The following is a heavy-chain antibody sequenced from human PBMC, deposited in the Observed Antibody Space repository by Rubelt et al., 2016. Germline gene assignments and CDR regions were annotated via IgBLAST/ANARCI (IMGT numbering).Heavy chain of an antibody. CDR3: ARQGWMKGFDP. CDR1: GGSLSSSSYY. V-gene: IGHV4-39*01. CDR2: IYYSGST. D-gene: IGHD5-12*01. J-gene: IGHJ5*02. Sequence: QLQLQESGPGLVKPSETLSLTCTVSGGSLSSSSYYWCWIRQPPGKGLEWIGSIYYSGSTYYNPSLKGRGTISGETSKNQFSLKVSYVSAADTAVYYCARQGWMKGFDPWGQGTLVTVSS.